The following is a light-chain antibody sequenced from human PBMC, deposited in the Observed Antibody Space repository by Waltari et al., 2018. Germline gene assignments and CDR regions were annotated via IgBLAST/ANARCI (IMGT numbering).Light chain of an antibody. CDR1: QSISSY. CDR3: HQRSGGPT. Sequence: EVVLTQSPATLSLSPGERAIISCRASQSISSYLEWPQQKPGQAPRLLIYDASNRATGTPARFSGSGSGTDFTLTISSLEPEDFAVYYCHQRSGGPTFGQGTKVEIK. J-gene: IGKJ1*01. V-gene: IGKV3-11*01. CDR2: DAS.